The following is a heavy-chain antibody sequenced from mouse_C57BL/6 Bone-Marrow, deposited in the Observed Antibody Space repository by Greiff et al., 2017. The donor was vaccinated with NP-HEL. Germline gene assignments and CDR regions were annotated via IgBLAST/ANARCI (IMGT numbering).Heavy chain of an antibody. CDR3: AREALLWWYFDV. CDR1: GYTFTSYW. Sequence: QVQLQQPGAELVKPGASVKLSCKASGYTFTSYWMHWVKQRPGQGLEWIGMIHPNSGSTNYNEKFKSKATLTVDKSSSTAYMQLSSLTSEDSAVYDCAREALLWWYFDVWGTGTTVTVSS. CDR2: IHPNSGST. V-gene: IGHV1-64*01. D-gene: IGHD2-1*01. J-gene: IGHJ1*03.